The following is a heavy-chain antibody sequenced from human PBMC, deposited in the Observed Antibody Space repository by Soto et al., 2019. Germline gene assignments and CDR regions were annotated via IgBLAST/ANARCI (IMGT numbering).Heavy chain of an antibody. Sequence: QVQLQESGPGLVKPSETLSLTCTVSGGSISSYYWSWIRQPPGKGLECIGYIYYSGSTNYNPSLKSRVTRSADTSKNEFSLRLSSVTAGDSAVYYCARDNAVPSSSWYGGGHYYGMDVWGQGTTVTVSS. CDR3: ARDNAVPSSSWYGGGHYYGMDV. CDR2: IYYSGST. J-gene: IGHJ6*02. V-gene: IGHV4-59*01. D-gene: IGHD6-13*01. CDR1: GGSISSYY.